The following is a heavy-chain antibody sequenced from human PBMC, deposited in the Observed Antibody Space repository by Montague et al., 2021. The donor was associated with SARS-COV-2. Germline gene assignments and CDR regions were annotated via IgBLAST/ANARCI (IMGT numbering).Heavy chain of an antibody. CDR3: ARAERGSCGDGNCYQYFFNY. J-gene: IGHJ4*02. CDR1: GDSVSTHSGT. V-gene: IGHV6-1*01. D-gene: IGHD2-15*01. Sequence: CAISGDSVSTHSGTWNWLTLSPSSVLEWLGRTYYRSEWYSDYSVSVKSRISINPDTSKNQFSLQLNSVTPEDTAVYDCARAERGSCGDGNCYQYFFNYWGQGTLVTVSS. CDR2: TYYRSEWYS.